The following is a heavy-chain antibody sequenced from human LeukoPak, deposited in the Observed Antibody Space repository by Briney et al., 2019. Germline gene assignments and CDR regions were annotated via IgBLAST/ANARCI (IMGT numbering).Heavy chain of an antibody. CDR3: AKGLQQWLVGMAFDY. V-gene: IGHV3-9*02. CDR2: ISWNSGSI. Sequence: GRSRRLSCAVSGFSSAAYAMHWVRQAPGKGMEWVSGISWNSGSIGYADSVKGRFTVSRDNAKNSLYLQMNSLRAEDTALYYCAKGLQQWLVGMAFDYWGQGTLVTVSS. D-gene: IGHD6-19*01. CDR1: GFSSAAYA. J-gene: IGHJ4*02.